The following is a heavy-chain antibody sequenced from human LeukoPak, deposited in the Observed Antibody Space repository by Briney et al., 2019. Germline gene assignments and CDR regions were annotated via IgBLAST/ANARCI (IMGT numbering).Heavy chain of an antibody. V-gene: IGHV3-21*01. CDR3: VAYLDAFDI. CDR1: GLNFNIYN. Sequence: GGSLRFSCAASGLNFNIYNMNWVRQAPGKGLEWVSSINTRSSHIYYADSVKGRFTISRDNPKNSLYLHMNSLRAEDTAVYYCVAYLDAFDIWGHGAMVTVSS. CDR2: INTRSSHI. D-gene: IGHD2-2*01. J-gene: IGHJ3*02.